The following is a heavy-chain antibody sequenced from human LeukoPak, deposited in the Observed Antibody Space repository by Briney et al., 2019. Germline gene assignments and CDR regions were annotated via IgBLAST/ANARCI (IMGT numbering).Heavy chain of an antibody. CDR3: ARDLGYDYYYMDV. J-gene: IGHJ6*03. CDR1: GGTFSSYT. V-gene: IGHV1-69*04. Sequence: ASVKVSCKAPGGTFSSYTISWVRQAPGQGLEWMGRIIPILGIANYAQKFQGRVTITADKSTSTAYMELSSLRSEDTAVYYCARDLGYDYYYMDVWGKGTTVTVSS. D-gene: IGHD3-16*01. CDR2: IIPILGIA.